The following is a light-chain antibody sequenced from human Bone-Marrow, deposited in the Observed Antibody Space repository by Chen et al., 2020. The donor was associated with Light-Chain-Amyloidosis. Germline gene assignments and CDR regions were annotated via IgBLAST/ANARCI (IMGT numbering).Light chain of an antibody. Sequence: SYELTQPPSVSVSPGQTARITCSGDDLPTKYAYCYQQKPGQAPVLVIHRDTERPSGISERFSGSSSGTTATLTISGVQAEDEADYHSQSADSSGTYEVIFGGGTKLTFL. CDR3: QSADSSGTYEVI. V-gene: IGLV3-25*03. CDR1: DLPTKY. J-gene: IGLJ2*01. CDR2: RDT.